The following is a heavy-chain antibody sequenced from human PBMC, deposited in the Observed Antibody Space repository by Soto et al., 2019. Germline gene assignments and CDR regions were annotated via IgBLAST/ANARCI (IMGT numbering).Heavy chain of an antibody. Sequence: GGSLRLSCAASGFKFSNYAMSWLRQAPGKGLEWVSLISATGGGTYYADSAKGRFTISRDNSHNTLYLQVHSLTTEDTAVYYCAKDRRAGGNSAFYFDFWXQGAQVTVSS. CDR1: GFKFSNYA. J-gene: IGHJ4*02. V-gene: IGHV3-23*01. CDR3: AKDRRAGGNSAFYFDF. CDR2: ISATGGGT. D-gene: IGHD3-16*01.